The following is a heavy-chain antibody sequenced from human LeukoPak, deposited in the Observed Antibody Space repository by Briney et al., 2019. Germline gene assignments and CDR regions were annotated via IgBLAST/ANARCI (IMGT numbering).Heavy chain of an antibody. CDR2: IYYSGST. Sequence: PSETLSLTCTVSGGSISSSSYYWGWIRQPPGKGLEWIGSIYYSGSTYYNPSLKSRVTISVDTSKNQFSLKLSSVTAADTAVYYCARHFSGLYENRDWFDPWGQGTLVTVSS. V-gene: IGHV4-39*01. D-gene: IGHD6-19*01. CDR1: GGSISSSSYY. CDR3: ARHFSGLYENRDWFDP. J-gene: IGHJ5*02.